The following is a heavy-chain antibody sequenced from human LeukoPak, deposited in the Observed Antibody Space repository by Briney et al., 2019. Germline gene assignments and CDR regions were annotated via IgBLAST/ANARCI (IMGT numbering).Heavy chain of an antibody. D-gene: IGHD3-10*01. Sequence: SETLSLTCTVSGGSISSGSYYWSWIQQPAGKGLEWIGRIYTSGSTNYNPSLKSRVTISVDTSKNQFSLKLSSVTAADTAVYYCARESNYYGSGGTNYWGQGTLVTVSS. J-gene: IGHJ4*02. V-gene: IGHV4-61*02. CDR1: GGSISSGSYY. CDR3: ARESNYYGSGGTNY. CDR2: IYTSGST.